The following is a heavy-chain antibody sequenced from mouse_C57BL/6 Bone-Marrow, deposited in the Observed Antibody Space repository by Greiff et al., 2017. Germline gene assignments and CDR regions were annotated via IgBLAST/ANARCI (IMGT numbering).Heavy chain of an antibody. D-gene: IGHD2-4*01. V-gene: IGHV1-82*01. J-gene: IGHJ3*01. CDR2: IYPGDGDT. Sequence: QVQLQQSGPELVKPGASVKISCKASGYAFRSSWMNWVKQRPGKGLEWIGRIYPGDGDTNYNGKFKGKATLTADKSSSTAYMQLSSLTSEDSAVYFCASYYDYDGAWFAYWGQGTLVTVSA. CDR1: GYAFRSSW. CDR3: ASYYDYDGAWFAY.